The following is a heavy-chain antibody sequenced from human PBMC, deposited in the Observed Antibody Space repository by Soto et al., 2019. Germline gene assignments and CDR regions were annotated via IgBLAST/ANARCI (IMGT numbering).Heavy chain of an antibody. D-gene: IGHD3-3*01. V-gene: IGHV4-61*01. Sequence: KPSETLSLTCTVSGGSVSSGSYYWSWIRQPPGKGLEWIGYIYYSGSTNYNPSLKSRVTISVDTSKNQFSLKLSSVTAADTAVYYCARDHRVLRFLEWSHDAFDIWGQGTMVTVSS. CDR1: GGSVSSGSYY. CDR3: ARDHRVLRFLEWSHDAFDI. J-gene: IGHJ3*02. CDR2: IYYSGST.